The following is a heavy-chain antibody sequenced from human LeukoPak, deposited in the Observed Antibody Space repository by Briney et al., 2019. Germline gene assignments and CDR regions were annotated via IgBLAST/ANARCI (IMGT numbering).Heavy chain of an antibody. D-gene: IGHD1-26*01. J-gene: IGHJ5*02. CDR2: IYYSGST. Sequence: SETLSLTCTVSGGSISSYYWSWIRQPPRKGLEWIGYIYYSGSTNYNPSLKSRVTISVDTSKNQFSLKLSSVTAADTAVYYCARLIHSGFDPWGQGTLVTVSS. CDR1: GGSISSYY. V-gene: IGHV4-59*08. CDR3: ARLIHSGFDP.